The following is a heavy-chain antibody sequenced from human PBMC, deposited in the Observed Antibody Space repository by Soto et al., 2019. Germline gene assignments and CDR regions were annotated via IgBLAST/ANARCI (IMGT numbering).Heavy chain of an antibody. CDR2: IYYSGST. D-gene: IGHD2-2*01. V-gene: IGHV4-31*03. Sequence: SVAKESISSWAPYQNRKNQHPGKGLEWIGYIYYSGSTYYNPSLKSRVTISVDTSKNQFSLKLSSVTAADTAVYYCARDGSYCSSTSCYNWFDPWGQGTLVTVSS. CDR3: ARDGSYCSSTSCYNWFDP. J-gene: IGHJ5*02. CDR1: KESISSWAPY.